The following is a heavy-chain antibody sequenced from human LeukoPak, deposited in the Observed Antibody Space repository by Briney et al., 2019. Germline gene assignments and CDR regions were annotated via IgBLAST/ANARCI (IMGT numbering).Heavy chain of an antibody. CDR2: IYTSGST. D-gene: IGHD3-3*01. J-gene: IGHJ3*02. CDR3: ARAGHYDFWSGYYALSAFDI. Sequence: SQTLSLTCTVSGGSISSGSYYWSWIRQPAGKGLEWIGRIYTSGSTNYNPSLKSRVTISVDTSKNQFSLKLSSVTAADTAVYYCARAGHYDFWSGYYALSAFDIWGQGTMVTVSS. V-gene: IGHV4-61*02. CDR1: GGSISSGSYY.